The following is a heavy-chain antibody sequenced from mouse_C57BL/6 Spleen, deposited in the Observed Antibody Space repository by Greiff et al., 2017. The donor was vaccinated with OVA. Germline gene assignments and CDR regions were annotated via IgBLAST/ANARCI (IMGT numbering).Heavy chain of an antibody. Sequence: EVKLMESEGGLVQPGSSMKLSCTASGFTFSDYYMAWVRQVPEKGLEWVANINYDGSSTYYLDSLKSRFIISRDNAKNILYLQMSSLKSEDTATYYCAREGWLRYFDVWGTGTTVTVSS. CDR2: INYDGSST. J-gene: IGHJ1*03. D-gene: IGHD1-1*02. V-gene: IGHV5-16*01. CDR1: GFTFSDYY. CDR3: AREGWLRYFDV.